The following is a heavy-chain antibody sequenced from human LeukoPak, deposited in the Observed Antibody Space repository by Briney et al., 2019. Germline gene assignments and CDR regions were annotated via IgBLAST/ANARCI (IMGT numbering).Heavy chain of an antibody. D-gene: IGHD3-3*01. CDR2: ISGSGGST. CDR1: GFTFSSYA. CDR3: AKDALDYDFWSGLDYFDS. Sequence: GGSLRLSCAASGFTFSSYAMSWVRQAPGKGLEWVSAISGSGGSTYYADSVKGRFTISRDNSKNTLYLQMNSLRAEDTAVYYCAKDALDYDFWSGLDYFDSWGQGTLVTVSS. V-gene: IGHV3-23*01. J-gene: IGHJ4*02.